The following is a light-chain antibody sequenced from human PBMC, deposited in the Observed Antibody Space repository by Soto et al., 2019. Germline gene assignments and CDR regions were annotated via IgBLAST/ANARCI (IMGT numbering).Light chain of an antibody. J-gene: IGKJ3*01. CDR3: QQYGSSPLT. CDR2: GAS. CDR1: QSVSSSY. V-gene: IGKV3-20*01. Sequence: EIVLTQSPGTLSLSPGERATLSCRASQSVSSSYLAWYQQKPGQAPSLLIYGASSRATGIPDRFSGSGSGTDFTITISRLEPEDFAVYYCQQYGSSPLTFGPGTKVDIK.